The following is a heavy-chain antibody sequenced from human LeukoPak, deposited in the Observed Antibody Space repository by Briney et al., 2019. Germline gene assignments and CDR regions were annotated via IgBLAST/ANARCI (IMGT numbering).Heavy chain of an antibody. J-gene: IGHJ5*02. CDR2: IFHSGSS. CDR1: GDSISSGDYS. D-gene: IGHD3-10*01. CDR3: ARELWFVNAPGSWFDP. Sequence: SETLSLTCAVSGDSISSGDYSWSWIRQPSGKGLEWIGYIFHSGSSYYNPSLKSRVTISVDRSKNQFSLRLTSVTAADTAVYYCARELWFVNAPGSWFDPWGQGTLVTVSS. V-gene: IGHV4-30-2*01.